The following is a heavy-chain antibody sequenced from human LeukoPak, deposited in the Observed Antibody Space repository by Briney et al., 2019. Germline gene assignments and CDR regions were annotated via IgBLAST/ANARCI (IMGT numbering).Heavy chain of an antibody. D-gene: IGHD3-9*01. CDR1: GGTFSSYA. CDR2: IIPILGIA. J-gene: IGHJ6*02. Sequence: ASVKVSCKASGGTFSSYAISWVRQAPGQGLEWMGRIIPILGIANYAQKFQGRVTITADKSTSTAYMELSSLRSEDTAVYYCARDGKPYYDILTGYEDYYYGMDVWGQGTTVTVSS. CDR3: ARDGKPYYDILTGYEDYYYGMDV. V-gene: IGHV1-69*04.